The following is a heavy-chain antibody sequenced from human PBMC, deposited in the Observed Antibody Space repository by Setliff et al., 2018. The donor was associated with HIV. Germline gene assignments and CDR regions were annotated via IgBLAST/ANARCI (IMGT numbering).Heavy chain of an antibody. J-gene: IGHJ4*02. CDR2: IHHTGYI. V-gene: IGHV4-34*01. CDR3: AKTNIPRPRSGTRLES. Sequence: PSETLSLTCAVYGGPSTDHYWNWIRQSPGMGLEWIAEIHHTGYINYNPSLRSRVSVSRDMSSNQFSLRLSSVTAADAATYYCAKTNIPRPRSGTRLESWGPGRLVTVSS. D-gene: IGHD2-2*02. CDR1: GGPSTDHY.